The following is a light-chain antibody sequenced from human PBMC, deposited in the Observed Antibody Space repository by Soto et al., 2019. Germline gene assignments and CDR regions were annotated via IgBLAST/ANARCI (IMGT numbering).Light chain of an antibody. CDR1: SSNIGRNT. CDR2: TND. V-gene: IGLV1-44*01. Sequence: QSALTQPPSASGTPGQRVIISCSGGSSNIGRNTVNWYQHLPGTAPRLLIYTNDQRPSGVPDRFSGPKSGTSASLAISGLQSEDEADYYCAAWDDTSSFVFGTGTKVTVL. J-gene: IGLJ1*01. CDR3: AAWDDTSSFV.